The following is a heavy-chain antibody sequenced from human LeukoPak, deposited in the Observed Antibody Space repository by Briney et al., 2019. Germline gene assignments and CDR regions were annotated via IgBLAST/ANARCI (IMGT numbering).Heavy chain of an antibody. V-gene: IGHV1-69*06. D-gene: IGHD3-9*01. CDR2: IIPIFGTA. CDR3: ARGDDILTGYSDY. CDR1: GGTFSSYA. Sequence: ASVKVSCKASGGTFSSYAISWVRQAPGQGLEWMGGIIPIFGTANYAQKFRGRVTITADKSTSTAYMELSSLRSEDTAVYYCARGDDILTGYSDYWGQGTLVTVSS. J-gene: IGHJ4*02.